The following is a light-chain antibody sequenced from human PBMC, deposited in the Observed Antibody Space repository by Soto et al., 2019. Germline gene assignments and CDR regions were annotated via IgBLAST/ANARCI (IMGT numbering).Light chain of an antibody. V-gene: IGLV3-1*01. Sequence: SYELTQPPSVSVSPGQTASIPCSGDELGDKFVCWYQQKPGQSPVLVMYQDTKRPSGIPERFSGSNSGNTATLTISGTQALDEADYYCQAWDSRIVVFGGGTKLTVL. CDR1: ELGDKF. CDR2: QDT. J-gene: IGLJ2*01. CDR3: QAWDSRIVV.